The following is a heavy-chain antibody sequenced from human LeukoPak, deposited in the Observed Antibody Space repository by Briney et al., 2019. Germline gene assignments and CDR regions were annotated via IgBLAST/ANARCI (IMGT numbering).Heavy chain of an antibody. J-gene: IGHJ5*02. Sequence: SETLSLTCTVSGGSISSYYWSWIRQPPGKGLEWIGYIYYSGSTNYNPSLKSRVTISVDTSKNQFSLKLSSVTAADTAVYYCARHGMAAVGGDWFDPWGQGTLVTVSS. CDR3: ARHGMAAVGGDWFDP. V-gene: IGHV4-59*08. CDR2: IYYSGST. D-gene: IGHD6-19*01. CDR1: GGSISSYY.